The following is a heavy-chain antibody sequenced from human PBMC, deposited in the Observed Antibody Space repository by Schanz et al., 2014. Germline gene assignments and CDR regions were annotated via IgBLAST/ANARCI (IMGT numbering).Heavy chain of an antibody. CDR1: GFTFSTYA. V-gene: IGHV3-23*01. CDR2: ITTGGNT. D-gene: IGHD2-15*01. J-gene: IGHJ5*01. Sequence: EVQLLQSGGALVQPGGSLRLSCSASGFTFSTYAMSWARQTPGKGLEWVSSITTGGNTYYRDSVKGRFIVSRDNSKNTLYSEMNRLRVDDTAVYYCSKDKQGSRSDDSWGQGTLVTVSS. CDR3: SKDKQGSRSDDS.